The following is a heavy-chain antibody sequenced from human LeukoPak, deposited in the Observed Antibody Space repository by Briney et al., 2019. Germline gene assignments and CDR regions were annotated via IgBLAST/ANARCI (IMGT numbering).Heavy chain of an antibody. CDR2: ISYDGSNK. V-gene: IGHV3-30*03. CDR1: GFTLSSYG. Sequence: PGGSLRLSCAASGFTLSSYGMHWVRQAPGKGLEWVAVISYDGSNKYYADSVKGRFTISRDNSKNTLYLQMNSLRAEDTAVYYCARDQGIAVAVHDAFDIWGQGTMVTVSS. CDR3: ARDQGIAVAVHDAFDI. D-gene: IGHD6-19*01. J-gene: IGHJ3*02.